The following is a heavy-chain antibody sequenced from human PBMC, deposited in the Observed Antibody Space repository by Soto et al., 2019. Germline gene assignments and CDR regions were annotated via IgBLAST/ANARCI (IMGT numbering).Heavy chain of an antibody. D-gene: IGHD1-26*01. J-gene: IGHJ4*02. CDR2: IYYSGST. CDR3: ARHPFTSGSYSYYFDY. CDR1: GGTISSSSYY. Sequence: ETLSLTCTVSGGTISSSSYYWGWIRQPPGKGLEWIGSIYYSGSTYYNPSLKSRVTISVDTSKNQFSLKLSSVTAADTAVYYCARHPFTSGSYSYYFDYWGQGTLVTVSS. V-gene: IGHV4-39*01.